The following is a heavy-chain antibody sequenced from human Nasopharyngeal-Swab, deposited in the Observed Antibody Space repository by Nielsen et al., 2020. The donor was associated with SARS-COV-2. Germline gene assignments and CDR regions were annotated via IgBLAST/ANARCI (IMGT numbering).Heavy chain of an antibody. Sequence: SETLSLTCTVSGGSISSGSYYWSWIRQPAGKGLEWIGRIYTSGSTNYNPSLKNRVTISVDTSKNQFSLKLSSVTAADTAVYYCARRGSSSFFDYWGQGTLVTVSS. CDR3: ARRGSSSFFDY. CDR2: IYTSGST. V-gene: IGHV4-61*02. J-gene: IGHJ4*02. D-gene: IGHD6-13*01. CDR1: GGSISSGSYY.